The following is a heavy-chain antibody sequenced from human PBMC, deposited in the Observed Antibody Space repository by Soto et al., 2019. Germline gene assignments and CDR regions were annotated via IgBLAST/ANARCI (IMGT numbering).Heavy chain of an antibody. CDR2: ISAYNGNT. CDR3: ARGDPYSGSYFDY. J-gene: IGHJ4*02. Sequence: QVQLLQSGAEVKNPAASVMVSCKAAGYTFTGYGISWVRQAPEQGIEWMGWISAYNGNTNYAQKLQGRVTMTTDTSTSTAYMELRSLRSDDTAVYYCARGDPYSGSYFDYWGQGTLVTVSS. V-gene: IGHV1-18*04. CDR1: GYTFTGYG. D-gene: IGHD1-26*01.